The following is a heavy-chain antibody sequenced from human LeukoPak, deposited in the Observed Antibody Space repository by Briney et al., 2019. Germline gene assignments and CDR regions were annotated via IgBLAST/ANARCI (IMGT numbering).Heavy chain of an antibody. D-gene: IGHD3-22*01. J-gene: IGHJ2*01. CDR3: AREQYDSSGYFFLDL. Sequence: PSETLSLTCTVPGGFISTYYWSWIRQPPGKGLEWIGYIHYSGGTNYNPSLKSRVTISVDTSKNQFSLKLSSVTAADTAVYYCAREQYDSSGYFFLDLWGRGTLVTVSS. CDR2: IHYSGGT. CDR1: GGFISTYY. V-gene: IGHV4-59*01.